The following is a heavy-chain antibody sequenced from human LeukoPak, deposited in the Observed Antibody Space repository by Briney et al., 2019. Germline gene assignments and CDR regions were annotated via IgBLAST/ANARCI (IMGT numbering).Heavy chain of an antibody. V-gene: IGHV3-15*01. CDR2: IKSKKDGETT. J-gene: IGHJ4*02. CDR3: ARSILTGYIGEGFDK. D-gene: IGHD3-9*01. Sequence: GGSLRLSCAGSGFIFNNAWMSWVRQAPGKGLEWVGRIKSKKDGETTDYAAPVKGRFIVSRDDSKDTLYLQMNSLRAEDTAVYYCARSILTGYIGEGFDKWGQGTLVTVSS. CDR1: GFIFNNAW.